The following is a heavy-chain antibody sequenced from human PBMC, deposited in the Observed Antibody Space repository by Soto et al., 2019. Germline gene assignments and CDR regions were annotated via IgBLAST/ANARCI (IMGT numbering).Heavy chain of an antibody. J-gene: IGHJ6*02. V-gene: IGHV4-34*01. CDR1: GGSFSCYY. D-gene: IGHD4-17*01. CDR2: INHSGST. Sequence: SETLSLTCAVYGGSFSCYYWIWIRQPPGKGLEWIGEINHSGSTNYNPSLKSRVTISVDTSKNQFSLKLSSVTAAVTAVYYCARGGWTTGGYYYYYYGMDVWGQGTTVTVSS. CDR3: ARGGWTTGGYYYYYYGMDV.